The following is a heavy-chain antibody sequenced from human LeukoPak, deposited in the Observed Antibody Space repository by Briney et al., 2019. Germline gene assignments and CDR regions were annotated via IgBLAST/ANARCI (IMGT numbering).Heavy chain of an antibody. Sequence: ASVKVPCKASGYTFTSYGISWVRQAPGQGLEWMGWISAYNGNTNYAQKLQGRVTMTTDTSTSTAYMELRSLRSDDTAVYYCARATSGGYYDSSGYPAYYYYGMDVWGQGTTVTVSS. J-gene: IGHJ6*02. D-gene: IGHD3-22*01. CDR1: GYTFTSYG. V-gene: IGHV1-18*01. CDR3: ARATSGGYYDSSGYPAYYYYGMDV. CDR2: ISAYNGNT.